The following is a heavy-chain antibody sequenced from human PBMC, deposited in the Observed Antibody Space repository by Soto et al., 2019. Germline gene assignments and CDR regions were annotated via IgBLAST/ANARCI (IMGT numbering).Heavy chain of an antibody. CDR1: GYTFTSYG. D-gene: IGHD2-15*01. CDR3: AIYCSGGSCYRNFDY. Sequence: QVQLVQSGAEVKKPGASVKVSCKASGYTFTSYGISWVRQAPGQGLEWMGWISAYNGNTNYAQKLQGRVTMTSDPSTSTAYMELRSLRSDDTAVYYCAIYCSGGSCYRNFDYWGQGTLVTVSS. V-gene: IGHV1-18*01. J-gene: IGHJ4*02. CDR2: ISAYNGNT.